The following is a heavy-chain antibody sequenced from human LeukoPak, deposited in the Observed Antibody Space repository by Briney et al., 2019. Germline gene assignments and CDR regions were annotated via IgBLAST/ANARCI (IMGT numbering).Heavy chain of an antibody. V-gene: IGHV3-21*01. CDR1: GCTFSSYS. J-gene: IGHJ4*02. CDR3: ARITEDIVVGPAAMFDY. CDR2: ISSSSSYI. Sequence: GGSLRLSCAASGCTFSSYSMNWVRQAPGKGMEWVSSISSSSSYIYYADSVKGRFTISRDNAKNSLYLQMNSLRAEDTAVYYCARITEDIVVGPAAMFDYCGQGTLVTVSS. D-gene: IGHD2-2*01.